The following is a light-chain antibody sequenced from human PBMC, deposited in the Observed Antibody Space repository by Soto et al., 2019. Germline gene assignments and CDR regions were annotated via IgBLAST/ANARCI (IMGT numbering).Light chain of an antibody. CDR1: QYVTTNY. J-gene: IGKJ1*01. V-gene: IGKV3-20*01. CDR3: QHYGNSRWT. Sequence: IVLTQSPGTLSLSPGDRATLSCRASQYVTTNYLAWYQQKPDQAPRLLVHSVSNRATGIPDRFSGGGSGTDFTLTISRLEPEDFAVYYCQHYGNSRWTFGQGTRVEIK. CDR2: SVS.